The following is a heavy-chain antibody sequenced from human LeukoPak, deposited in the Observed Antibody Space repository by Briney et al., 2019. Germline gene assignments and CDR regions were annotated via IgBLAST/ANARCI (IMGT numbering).Heavy chain of an antibody. J-gene: IGHJ6*03. D-gene: IGHD3-3*01. CDR1: GFTLSLYS. V-gene: IGHV3-21*04. Sequence: PGGSLRLSCTASGFTLSLYSMHWVRQAPGKGLVWVSSIGRSSQYIYYGDSVRGRFTISRDNAKNSLYLDMNSPRAEDTAVYYCARDASNIDFAPYFYYMDVWGKGTTVTVSS. CDR2: IGRSSQYI. CDR3: ARDASNIDFAPYFYYMDV.